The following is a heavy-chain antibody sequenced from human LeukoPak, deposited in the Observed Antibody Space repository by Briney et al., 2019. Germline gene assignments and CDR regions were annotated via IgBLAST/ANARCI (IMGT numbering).Heavy chain of an antibody. Sequence: PSQTLSLTCTVSGGSISSGGYCWSWIRQHPGKGLEWIGYIYYSGSTYYNPSLKSRVTISVDTSKNQFSLKLSSVTAADTAVYYCVRSVVWFGELSNWFDPWGQGTLVTVSS. CDR2: IYYSGST. CDR3: VRSVVWFGELSNWFDP. D-gene: IGHD3-10*01. V-gene: IGHV4-31*03. CDR1: GGSISSGGYC. J-gene: IGHJ5*02.